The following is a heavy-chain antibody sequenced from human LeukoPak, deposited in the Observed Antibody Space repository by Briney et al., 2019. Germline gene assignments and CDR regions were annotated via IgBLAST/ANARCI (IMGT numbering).Heavy chain of an antibody. CDR2: IFGSGGSP. V-gene: IGHV3-23*01. D-gene: IGHD5-18*01. Sequence: PSGGSLRLSCEASGFTFGSFAMYWVRQAPGKGLDWIAGIFGSGGSPHYADSVKGRFTISRDNSKNTVYLQINSLRAEDTAVYYCGKTTAGYSSGQKPAWPVDYWGQGTLVTVSS. CDR3: GKTTAGYSSGQKPAWPVDY. CDR1: GFTFGSFA. J-gene: IGHJ4*02.